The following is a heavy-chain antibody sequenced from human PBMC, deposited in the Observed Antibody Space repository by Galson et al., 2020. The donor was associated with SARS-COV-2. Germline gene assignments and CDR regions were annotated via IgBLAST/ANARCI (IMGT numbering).Heavy chain of an antibody. CDR3: ARQRYYESGGYIAYYFDY. CDR2: IHYSGTT. J-gene: IGHJ4*02. V-gene: IGHV4-59*08. D-gene: IGHD3-22*01. CDR1: GGSISTYY. Sequence: ETSETLSLTCTVSGGSISTYYWNWIRQSPGKGLEWIAYIHYSGTTHYNPSLKSRVSISVDTSENQFSLRMSSVTAADTAVYYCARQRYYESGGYIAYYFDYWGQGTLVTVSS.